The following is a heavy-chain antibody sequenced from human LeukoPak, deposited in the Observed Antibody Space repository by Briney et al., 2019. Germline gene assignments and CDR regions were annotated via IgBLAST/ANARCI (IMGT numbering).Heavy chain of an antibody. Sequence: PSEILSLTCNVSGDSISGYYWSWIRQPAGKGLECIGRIYSSGSTNYNPSLKSRLTMSVDTSKNQFSLKLSSVTAADTAVYYCARVGGTATTGYYYMDVWGKGTTVTVSS. CDR2: IYSSGST. D-gene: IGHD1-1*01. V-gene: IGHV4-4*07. J-gene: IGHJ6*03. CDR1: GDSISGYY. CDR3: ARVGGTATTGYYYMDV.